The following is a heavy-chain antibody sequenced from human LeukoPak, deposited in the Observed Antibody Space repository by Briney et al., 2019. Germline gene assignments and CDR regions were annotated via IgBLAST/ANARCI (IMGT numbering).Heavy chain of an antibody. CDR1: RYTFTSYY. D-gene: IGHD3-10*01. CDR3: ARDFSGTNWFDP. CDR2: INPSGGST. Sequence: ASVKVSCKASRYTFTSYYMHWVRQAPGQGLEWMGIINPSGGSTSYAQKFQGRVTMTRDTSTSTVYMELSSLRSEDTAVYYCARDFSGTNWFDPWGQGTLVTVSS. J-gene: IGHJ5*02. V-gene: IGHV1-46*01.